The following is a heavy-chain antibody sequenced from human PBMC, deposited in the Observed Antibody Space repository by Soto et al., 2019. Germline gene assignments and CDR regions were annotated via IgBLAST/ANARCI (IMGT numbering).Heavy chain of an antibody. J-gene: IGHJ3*02. V-gene: IGHV3-33*01. CDR2: IWYDGSNK. D-gene: IGHD6-19*01. CDR3: ARDEGPGIAVAGSASDI. CDR1: GFTFSSYG. Sequence: QVQLVESGGGVVQPGRSLRLSCAASGFTFSSYGMHWVRQAPGKGLEWVAVIWYDGSNKYYADSVKGRFTISRDNSKNTLYLQMNSLRAEDTAVYYCARDEGPGIAVAGSASDIWGQGTMVTVSS.